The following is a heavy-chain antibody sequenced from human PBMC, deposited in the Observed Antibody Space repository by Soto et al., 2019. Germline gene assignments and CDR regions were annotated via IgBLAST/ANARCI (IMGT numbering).Heavy chain of an antibody. Sequence: GPSVKVSCKASGGTFSSYAISWVRQAPGQGLEWMGGIIPIFGTANYAQKFQGRVTITADESTSTAYMELSSLRSEDTAVYYCASITIFGVVRSAGDYYYGMDVWGQGTTVTVSS. CDR2: IIPIFGTA. D-gene: IGHD3-3*01. CDR1: GGTFSSYA. J-gene: IGHJ6*02. V-gene: IGHV1-69*13. CDR3: ASITIFGVVRSAGDYYYGMDV.